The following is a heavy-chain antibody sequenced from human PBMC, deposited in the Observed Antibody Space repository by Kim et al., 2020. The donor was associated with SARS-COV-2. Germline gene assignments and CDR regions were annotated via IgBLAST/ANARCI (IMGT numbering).Heavy chain of an antibody. V-gene: IGHV4-34*01. D-gene: IGHD3-10*01. J-gene: IGHJ6*03. Sequence: SLKRRVTISVDTSKNQFSLKLSSVTAADTAVNYCARGRGSGRGYYYYMDVWGKGTTVTVSS. CDR3: ARGRGSGRGYYYYMDV.